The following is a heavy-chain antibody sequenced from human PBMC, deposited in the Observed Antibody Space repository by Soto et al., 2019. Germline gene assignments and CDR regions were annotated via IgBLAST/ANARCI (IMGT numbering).Heavy chain of an antibody. CDR2: IIPIFGTA. D-gene: IGHD3-22*01. CDR1: GGTFSSYA. Sequence: QVQLVQSGAEVKKPGSSVKVSCKASGGTFSSYAISWVRQAPGQGLEWMGGIIPIFGTANYAQKLQGRVTITADETTSTAYMELSSLGSEDAAVYCCARAYYDSSGYSCPLGCWFDLWVQRTLVTVSS. J-gene: IGHJ5*02. CDR3: ARAYYDSSGYSCPLGCWFDL. V-gene: IGHV1-69*01.